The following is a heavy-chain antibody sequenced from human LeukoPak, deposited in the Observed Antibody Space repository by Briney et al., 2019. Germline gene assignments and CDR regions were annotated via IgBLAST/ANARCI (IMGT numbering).Heavy chain of an antibody. CDR3: AKRSPDVDTGYFDY. D-gene: IGHD3/OR15-3a*01. V-gene: IGHV3-23*01. Sequence: PGGSLRLSCAASGFTISSYWMHWVRQAPGKGLEWVSAIRGSGDSTYYAESVKGRFTISRDNSKNTLNLQMNSLRAEDTAVYYCAKRSPDVDTGYFDYWGQGTLVTVSS. CDR2: IRGSGDST. J-gene: IGHJ4*02. CDR1: GFTISSYW.